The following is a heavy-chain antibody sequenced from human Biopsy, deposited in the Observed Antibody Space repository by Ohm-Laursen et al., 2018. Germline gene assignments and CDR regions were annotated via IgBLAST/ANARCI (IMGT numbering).Heavy chain of an antibody. CDR3: ATLTEDYGASPDS. V-gene: IGHV1-69*06. CDR1: GYTFPNFG. J-gene: IGHJ4*02. Sequence: SVKVSCKASGYTFPNFGISWVRQAPGRGLEWMGRVIPISNTANYAQNFQDRLTITADRSTDTACMELNSLRSEDTAVYFCATLTEDYGASPDSWGQGTLVVVSS. D-gene: IGHD4-17*01. CDR2: VIPISNTA.